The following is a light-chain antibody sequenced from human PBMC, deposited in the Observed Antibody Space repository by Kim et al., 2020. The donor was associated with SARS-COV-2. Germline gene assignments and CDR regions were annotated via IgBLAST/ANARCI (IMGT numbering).Light chain of an antibody. V-gene: IGLV1-47*01. CDR1: NSNIGGNY. CDR2: RNS. CDR3: ATWDDSLRGWV. Sequence: GQRVSGSCSGHNSNIGGNYVFWYQQVPGAAPKILIHRNSQRPSGVPDRFSGSKSATSASLAISGLRSEDEADYYCATWDDSLRGWVFGGGTQLTVL. J-gene: IGLJ3*02.